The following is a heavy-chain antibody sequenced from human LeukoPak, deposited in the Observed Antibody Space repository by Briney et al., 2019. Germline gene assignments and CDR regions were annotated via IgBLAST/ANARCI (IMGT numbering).Heavy chain of an antibody. CDR3: ARHRIQRITMVRGAQSNGMDV. CDR1: GYSFTSYW. D-gene: IGHD3-10*01. J-gene: IGHJ6*02. V-gene: IGHV5-51*01. CDR2: IYPGDSDT. Sequence: GESLKISCKGSGYSFTSYWIGWVRQMPGKGLEWMGIIYPGDSDTRYSPSFQGQVTISADKSISTAYLQWSSLKASDTAMYYCARHRIQRITMVRGAQSNGMDVWGQGTTVTVSS.